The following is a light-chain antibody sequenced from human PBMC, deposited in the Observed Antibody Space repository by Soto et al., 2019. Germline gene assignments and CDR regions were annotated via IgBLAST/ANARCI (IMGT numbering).Light chain of an antibody. J-gene: IGKJ2*01. V-gene: IGKV1-39*01. CDR1: QYISNY. CDR3: QQSYSTPPT. CDR2: TAS. Sequence: DLKMTQSPSSLSASVGDRVTITCRASQYISNYLNWYQQKSGTAPKLLIHTASTLQSGVPSRFSDRASGPDFTLTISSVQSDDFAIYFCQQSYSTPPTFGQGTTLEIK.